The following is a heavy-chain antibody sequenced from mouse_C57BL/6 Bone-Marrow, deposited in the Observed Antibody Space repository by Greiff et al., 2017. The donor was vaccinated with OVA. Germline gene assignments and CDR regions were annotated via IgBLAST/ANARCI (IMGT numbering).Heavy chain of an antibody. V-gene: IGHV7-3*01. CDR3: ARWGDYDGYWYFDV. D-gene: IGHD2-4*01. J-gene: IGHJ1*03. CDR2: IRNKANGYTT. Sequence: EVMLVESGGGLVQPGGSLILSCAASGFTFTDYYMSWVRQPPGKALEWLGFIRNKANGYTTEYSASVKGRFTISRDNSQSILYLQMNALRAEDSATYYCARWGDYDGYWYFDVWGTGTTVTVSS. CDR1: GFTFTDYY.